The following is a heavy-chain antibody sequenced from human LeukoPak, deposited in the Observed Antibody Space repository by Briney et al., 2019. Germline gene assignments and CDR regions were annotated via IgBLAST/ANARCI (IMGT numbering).Heavy chain of an antibody. CDR2: IKEDETEK. CDR3: ARGSSLTANNFDY. J-gene: IGHJ4*02. Sequence: PGGSLRLSCAASGFTFSSYWMSWVRQAPGKGLEWVANIKEDETEKNYVDSVKGRFTISRGNAKNSLSLQMNSLGAEDTAVYYCARGSSLTANNFDYWGQGTLVTVSS. V-gene: IGHV3-7*01. D-gene: IGHD6-6*01. CDR1: GFTFSSYW.